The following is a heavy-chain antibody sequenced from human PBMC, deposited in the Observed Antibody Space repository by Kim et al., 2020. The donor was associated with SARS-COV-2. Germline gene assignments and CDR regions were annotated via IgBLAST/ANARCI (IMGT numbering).Heavy chain of an antibody. Sequence: ASVKVSCKASGYRFSDYFIHWVRQAPGQGLQWMGLINPNTGDTDRAPKFQGRVTMTRDTSITTAYLDLRSLTSDDTAVYYCALDCLGCAGALARWGQGALVTV. CDR2: INPNTGDT. D-gene: IGHD6-19*01. CDR3: ALDCLGCAGALAR. J-gene: IGHJ4*02. CDR1: GYRFSDYF. V-gene: IGHV1-2*02.